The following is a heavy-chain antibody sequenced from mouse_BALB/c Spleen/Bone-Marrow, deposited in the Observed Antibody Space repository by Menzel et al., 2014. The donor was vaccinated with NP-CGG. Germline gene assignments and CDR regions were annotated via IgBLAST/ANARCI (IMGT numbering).Heavy chain of an antibody. J-gene: IGHJ4*01. CDR1: GYTFTSYW. Sequence: LQQSGSELVRPGASVKLSCKASGYTFTSYWMHWVKQRPGQGLDWIGNIYPGSGSTNYDEKFKNKATLAVDTSSRTAYMQLSSLTAEDSAVYYCTRGQLGLPSMDYCGQGTTITVSS. V-gene: IGHV1S22*01. D-gene: IGHD3-1*01. CDR3: TRGQLGLPSMDY. CDR2: IYPGSGST.